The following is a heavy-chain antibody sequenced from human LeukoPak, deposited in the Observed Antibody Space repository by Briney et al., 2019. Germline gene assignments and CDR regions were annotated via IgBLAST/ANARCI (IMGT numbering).Heavy chain of an antibody. Sequence: GGSLRLSCSASGFTFSSYAMHWVRQAPGKGLEYVSAISSNGGSTYYAGSVKGRFTISRDNSKNTLYLQMSSLRAEDTAVYYCVKDLYSSSSGFDYWGQGTLVTVSS. D-gene: IGHD6-6*01. J-gene: IGHJ4*02. CDR3: VKDLYSSSSGFDY. V-gene: IGHV3-64D*06. CDR1: GFTFSSYA. CDR2: ISSNGGST.